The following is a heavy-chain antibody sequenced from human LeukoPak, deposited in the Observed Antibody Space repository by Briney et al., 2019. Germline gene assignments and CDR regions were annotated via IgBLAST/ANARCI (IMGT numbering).Heavy chain of an antibody. Sequence: PGGSLRLSCAAFGFTFKIYSMNWVRQAPGKGLEWVAVISYDGSNKYYADSVKGRFTISRDNSKNTLYLQMNSLRAEDTAVYYCAKGPSHYYYDSSGYYGNYYYGMDVWGQGTTVTVSS. V-gene: IGHV3-30*18. J-gene: IGHJ6*02. CDR3: AKGPSHYYYDSSGYYGNYYYGMDV. CDR1: GFTFKIYS. D-gene: IGHD3-22*01. CDR2: ISYDGSNK.